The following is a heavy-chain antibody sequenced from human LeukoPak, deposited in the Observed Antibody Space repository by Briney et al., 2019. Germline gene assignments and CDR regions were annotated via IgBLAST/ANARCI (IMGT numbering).Heavy chain of an antibody. Sequence: GGSLRLSCAASGFTFNRYAMHWVRQAPGEGLEWVGLISGDGITTYYLDSVKGRFTISRDNSKNSLYLHMNSLRSGDTALYYCAKDHVYGGADDWGQGTLVTVSS. CDR2: ISGDGITT. J-gene: IGHJ4*02. CDR3: AKDHVYGGADD. D-gene: IGHD4-23*01. CDR1: GFTFNRYA. V-gene: IGHV3-43*02.